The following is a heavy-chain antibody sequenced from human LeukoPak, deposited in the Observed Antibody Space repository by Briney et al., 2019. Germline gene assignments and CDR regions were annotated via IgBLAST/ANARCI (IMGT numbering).Heavy chain of an antibody. V-gene: IGHV3-30*02. CDR3: ASSYSSSWYRAFNY. CDR1: GFTFSSYG. CDR2: IRYDGSNK. Sequence: TGGSLRLSCAASGFTFSSYGMHWVRQAPGKGLEWVAFIRYDGSNKYYADSVKGRFTISRDNSKNTLYLQMNSLRAEDTAVYYCASSYSSSWYRAFNYWGQGTLVTVSS. D-gene: IGHD6-13*01. J-gene: IGHJ4*02.